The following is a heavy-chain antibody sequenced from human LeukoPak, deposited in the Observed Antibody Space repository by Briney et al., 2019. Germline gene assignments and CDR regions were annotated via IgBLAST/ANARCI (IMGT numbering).Heavy chain of an antibody. V-gene: IGHV4-4*07. CDR2: IHPSGNT. CDR3: ARGPPPDFDY. Sequence: SETLSLTCTGSGDSISSYYWSWVRQPAGKGLEWIGRIHPSGNTNYNPSLKSRVTLSVDTSKNQFSLKLSSVTAADTAVYYCARGPPPDFDYWGRGTLVTVSS. CDR1: GDSISSYY. J-gene: IGHJ4*02.